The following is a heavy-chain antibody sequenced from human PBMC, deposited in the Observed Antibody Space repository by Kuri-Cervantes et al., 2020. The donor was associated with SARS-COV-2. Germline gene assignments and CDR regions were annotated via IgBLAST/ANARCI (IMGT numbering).Heavy chain of an antibody. Sequence: ASVKVSCKASGYTLTELSMHWVRQAPGKGLEWMGGFDPEDGETIYAQKFQGRVTMTEDTSTDTAYMELSSLTSEDTAIYYCYCAPKEGFDSWGQGTLVTVSS. CDR2: FDPEDGET. CDR3: YCAPKEGFDS. V-gene: IGHV1-24*01. J-gene: IGHJ4*02. CDR1: GYTLTELS. D-gene: IGHD2-21*01.